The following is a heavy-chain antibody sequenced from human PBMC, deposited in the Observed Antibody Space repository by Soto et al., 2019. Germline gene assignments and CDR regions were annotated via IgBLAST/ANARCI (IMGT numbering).Heavy chain of an antibody. V-gene: IGHV1-69*17. D-gene: IGHD2-15*01. J-gene: IGHJ5*02. Sequence: QVQLVQSGAEVKKPGSSVKVSCKASGGTSRSLSITWVRQAPGQGLEWMGGINPLFGIPNYQQKFQGRLTITADKSTGTAYLELSSLRSEDTAVYYCARDTHSAGGWFDTWGRGTLVTVSS. CDR1: GGTSRSLS. CDR3: ARDTHSAGGWFDT. CDR2: INPLFGIP.